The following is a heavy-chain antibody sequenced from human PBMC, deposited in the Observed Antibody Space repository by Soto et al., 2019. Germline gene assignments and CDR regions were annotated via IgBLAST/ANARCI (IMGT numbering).Heavy chain of an antibody. CDR2: INHSGST. D-gene: IGHD3-22*01. CDR3: ARVRGWIGYYDSSGYYCFDY. Sequence: SETLSLTCAVYGWSFSGYYWSWIRQPPGKGLEWIGEINHSGSTNYNPSLKSRVTISVDTSKNQFSLKLSSVTAADTAVYYCARVRGWIGYYDSSGYYCFDYWGQGTLVTV. J-gene: IGHJ4*02. V-gene: IGHV4-34*01. CDR1: GWSFSGYY.